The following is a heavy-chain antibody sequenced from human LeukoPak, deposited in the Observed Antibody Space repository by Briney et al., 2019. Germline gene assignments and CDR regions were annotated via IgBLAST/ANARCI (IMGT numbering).Heavy chain of an antibody. CDR2: INSDGSST. CDR1: GFTFSSYW. Sequence: GSLRLSCAASGFTFSSYWMHWVRQAPGKGLGWVSRINSDGSSTSYADSVKGRFTISRDNAKNTLYLQMNSLRAEDTAVYYCARDLALGNWFDPWGQGTLVTVSS. V-gene: IGHV3-74*01. CDR3: ARDLALGNWFDP. J-gene: IGHJ5*02. D-gene: IGHD1-26*01.